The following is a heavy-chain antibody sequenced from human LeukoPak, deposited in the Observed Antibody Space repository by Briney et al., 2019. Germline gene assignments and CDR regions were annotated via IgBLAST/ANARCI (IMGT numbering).Heavy chain of an antibody. J-gene: IGHJ3*02. CDR2: ISSSSSYI. V-gene: IGHV3-21*01. Sequence: GGSLRLSCAASGFTFSSYSMNWVRQAPGKGLEWVSSISSSSSYIYYADSVKGRFTISRDNAKNSLYLQMNSLRGEDTAVYYCARDRNFCSNGVCYDVFDIWGRGTVVTVSS. CDR1: GFTFSSYS. CDR3: ARDRNFCSNGVCYDVFDI. D-gene: IGHD2-8*01.